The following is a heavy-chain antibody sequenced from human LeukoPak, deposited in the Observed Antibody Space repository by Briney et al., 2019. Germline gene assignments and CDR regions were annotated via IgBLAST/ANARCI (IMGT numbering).Heavy chain of an antibody. Sequence: GGSLRLSCAASGFTLSSSEMNWVRQAPGKGLEWVSYISRSGSTIFYADSVKGRFTISRDNAKNSVSLQMNSLRAEDTAVYFCARLLRVGYCSTTTCNWFDPWGQGTLVTVSS. CDR2: ISRSGSTI. CDR1: GFTLSSSE. CDR3: ARLLRVGYCSTTTCNWFDP. D-gene: IGHD2-2*03. V-gene: IGHV3-48*03. J-gene: IGHJ5*02.